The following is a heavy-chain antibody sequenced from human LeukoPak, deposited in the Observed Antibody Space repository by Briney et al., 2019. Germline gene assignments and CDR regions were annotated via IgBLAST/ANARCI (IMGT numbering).Heavy chain of an antibody. J-gene: IGHJ4*02. CDR1: GFTFSSYS. D-gene: IGHD6-19*01. Sequence: GGSLRLSCAASGFTFSSYSMSWVRQAPGKGLEWVSAISGSGGSTYYADSVKGRFTISRDNSKNTLYLQMNSLRAEDTAVYYCAKGLFSGYSSGWLFDYWGQGTLVTVS. V-gene: IGHV3-23*01. CDR2: ISGSGGST. CDR3: AKGLFSGYSSGWLFDY.